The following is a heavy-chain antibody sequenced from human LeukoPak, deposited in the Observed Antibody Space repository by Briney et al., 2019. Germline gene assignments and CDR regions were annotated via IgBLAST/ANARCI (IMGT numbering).Heavy chain of an antibody. CDR1: GYIFTGYY. D-gene: IGHD3-10*01. J-gene: IGHJ5*02. V-gene: IGHV1-2*02. CDR3: ARDYGHYGSGSYPDNWFDP. CDR2: INPNSGGT. Sequence: ASVKVSCKASGYIFTGYYMHWVRQAPGQGLEWMGWINPNSGGTNYAQKFQGRVTMTRDTSISTAYMELSRLRSDDTAVYYCARDYGHYGSGSYPDNWFDPWGQGTLVTVSS.